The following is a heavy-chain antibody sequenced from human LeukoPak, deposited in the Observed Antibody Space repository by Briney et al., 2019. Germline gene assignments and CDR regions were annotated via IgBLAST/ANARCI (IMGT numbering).Heavy chain of an antibody. CDR1: GGSFSGYY. CDR3: ARRIAAADAFDI. D-gene: IGHD6-13*01. J-gene: IGHJ3*02. Sequence: PSETLSLTCAVYGGSFSGYYWSWIRHPPGKGLEWIGEINHSGSTNYNPPLKSRVTISVDTSKTQFSLKLSSVTAADTAVYYCARRIAAADAFDIWGQGTMVTVSS. V-gene: IGHV4-34*01. CDR2: INHSGST.